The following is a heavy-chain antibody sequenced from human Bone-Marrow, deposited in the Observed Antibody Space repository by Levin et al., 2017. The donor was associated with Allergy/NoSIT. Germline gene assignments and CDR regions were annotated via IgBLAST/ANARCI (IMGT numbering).Heavy chain of an antibody. CDR2: IWHDGSNE. Sequence: GESLKISCEASGFIFSNFAMHWVRQAPGKGLEWVAVIWHDGSNEPCLSSFPFLFIISRDNSKNKVYLQMNRLRAEDTGVYYCARDWALTGIDEPTILKDHWGQGTLVTVSS. CDR3: ARDWALTGIDEPTILKDH. CDR1: GFIFSNFA. J-gene: IGHJ4*02. V-gene: IGHV3-33*01. D-gene: IGHD3-9*01.